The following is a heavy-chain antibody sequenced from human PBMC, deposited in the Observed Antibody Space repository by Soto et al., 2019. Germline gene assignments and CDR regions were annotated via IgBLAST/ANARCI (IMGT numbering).Heavy chain of an antibody. V-gene: IGHV3-33*01. CDR3: AREGDVNAGFGKDY. D-gene: IGHD3-16*01. Sequence: QVQLVESGGGVVQPGRSLRLSCAASGFTFSNYGMHWVRQAPGKGLEWVAFIWYDGGNKYYAESVKGRFTISRDNSKNTLYLQMNTLRAEDTAVYYCAREGDVNAGFGKDYWGQGTMVTVSS. CDR2: IWYDGGNK. CDR1: GFTFSNYG. J-gene: IGHJ4*02.